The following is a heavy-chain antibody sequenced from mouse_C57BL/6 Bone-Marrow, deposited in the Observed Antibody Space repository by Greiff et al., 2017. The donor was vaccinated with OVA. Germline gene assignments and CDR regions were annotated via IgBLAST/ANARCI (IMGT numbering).Heavy chain of an antibody. V-gene: IGHV5-4*01. J-gene: IGHJ4*01. CDR2: ISDGGSYT. CDR3: AREGWGGNVDY. CDR1: GFTFSSYA. Sequence: EVKLVESGGGLVKPGGSLKLSCAASGFTFSSYAMSWVRQTPGKRLEWVATISDGGSYTYYPDNVKGRFTISRDNAKNNLYLQMSHLKSEDTAMYYCAREGWGGNVDYGGQGTSVTVSS. D-gene: IGHD2-3*01.